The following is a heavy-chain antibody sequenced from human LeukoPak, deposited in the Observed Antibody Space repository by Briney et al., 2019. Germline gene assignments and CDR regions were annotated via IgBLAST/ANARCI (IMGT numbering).Heavy chain of an antibody. Sequence: EASVKVSCKASGGTFSSYAISWVRQAPGQGLEWMGGIIPIFGTANYAQKFQGRVTITTDESTSTAYMELSSLRSEDTAVYYCARVSGTGTKPPLLDYWGQGTLVTVSS. V-gene: IGHV1-69*05. CDR3: ARVSGTGTKPPLLDY. J-gene: IGHJ4*02. CDR1: GGTFSSYA. D-gene: IGHD1-7*01. CDR2: IIPIFGTA.